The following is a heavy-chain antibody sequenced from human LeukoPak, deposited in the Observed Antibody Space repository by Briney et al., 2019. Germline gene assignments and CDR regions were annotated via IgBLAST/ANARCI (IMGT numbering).Heavy chain of an antibody. Sequence: GASVKVSCKASGYTFTGYYMQWVRQAPGQGLEWMGWINPNSGGTNYAQKFQGRVTMTRDTSISTAYMELSRLRSDDTAVYHCARAQLNDAFDIWGQGTMVTVSS. D-gene: IGHD1-1*01. V-gene: IGHV1-2*02. CDR1: GYTFTGYY. CDR2: INPNSGGT. CDR3: ARAQLNDAFDI. J-gene: IGHJ3*02.